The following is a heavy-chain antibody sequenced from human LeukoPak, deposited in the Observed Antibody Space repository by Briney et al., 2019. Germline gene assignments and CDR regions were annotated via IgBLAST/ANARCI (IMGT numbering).Heavy chain of an antibody. Sequence: ASVTVSRKASGYTFTRYGISWVRQAPGQGLEWMGWINTYNGNTDYAQKLQGRVTMTTDTSTSTAYMELRSLRSDDTALYYCATNYYDSSGYYSIDYWGQGTLVTVSS. CDR1: GYTFTRYG. J-gene: IGHJ4*02. D-gene: IGHD3-22*01. CDR2: INTYNGNT. CDR3: ATNYYDSSGYYSIDY. V-gene: IGHV1-18*01.